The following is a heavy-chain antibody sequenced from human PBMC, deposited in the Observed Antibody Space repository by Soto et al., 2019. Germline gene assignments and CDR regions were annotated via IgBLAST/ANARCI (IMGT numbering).Heavy chain of an antibody. CDR2: ISAYNGNT. V-gene: IGHV1-18*01. CDR3: ARVIGYVWGSYRYRLYYFDY. D-gene: IGHD3-16*02. CDR1: GYTFTSYG. Sequence: QVQLVQSGAEVKKPGASVKVSCKASGYTFTSYGISWVRQAPGQGLEWMGWISAYNGNTNYAQKLQGRVTMTTDTATSTAYMELRSLRSDDTAVYYCARVIGYVWGSYRYRLYYFDYWGQGTLVTVSS. J-gene: IGHJ4*02.